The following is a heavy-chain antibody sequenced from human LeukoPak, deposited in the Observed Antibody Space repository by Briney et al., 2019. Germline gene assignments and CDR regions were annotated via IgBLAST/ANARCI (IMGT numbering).Heavy chain of an antibody. CDR1: GYPFSTYE. V-gene: IGHV1-8*01. CDR3: TRGPRDDP. Sequence: AASVKVSCKASGYPFSTYEINWVRQAPGQGLEWMGWVHPKSGDTAYAQKFQDRVTMTRDTSISTAYMELSSLRSEDTAMYFCTRGPRDDPWGQGTLVTVSS. J-gene: IGHJ5*02. CDR2: VHPKSGDT.